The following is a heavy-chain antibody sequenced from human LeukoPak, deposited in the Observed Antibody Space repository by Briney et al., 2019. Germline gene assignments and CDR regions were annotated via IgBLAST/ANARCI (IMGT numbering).Heavy chain of an antibody. CDR2: IKPNTDGGTA. CDR3: ATYPQNRH. J-gene: IGHJ4*02. CDR1: KFAFSNAW. V-gene: IGHV3-15*01. D-gene: IGHD2/OR15-2a*01. Sequence: GGSLRLSCSASKFAFSNAWMSWVRQAPGKGLEWLGRIKPNTDGGTAAYAAPVEDRFTISRDDLKGMLYLQMNSLKIEDTAVYYCATYPQNRHWGQGTLVTVSS.